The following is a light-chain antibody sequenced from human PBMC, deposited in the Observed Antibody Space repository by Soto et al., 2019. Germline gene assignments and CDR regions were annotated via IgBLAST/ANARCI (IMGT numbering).Light chain of an antibody. Sequence: QSVLTQPASVSGSPGQSITISCTGTSSDVGGYNYVSWYQQHPGKAPKLMIYDVSNRPSGVSNRFSGSKSGNTASLTISGLQAEDEADYYCSSYTSSRFLSVSGTVTKVTDL. CDR3: SSYTSSRFLSV. J-gene: IGLJ1*01. CDR1: SSDVGGYNY. V-gene: IGLV2-14*01. CDR2: DVS.